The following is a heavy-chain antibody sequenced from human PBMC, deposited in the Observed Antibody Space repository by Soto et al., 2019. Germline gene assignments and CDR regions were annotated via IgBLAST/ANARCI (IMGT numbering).Heavy chain of an antibody. V-gene: IGHV4-30-4*01. J-gene: IGHJ5*02. CDR2: IYYSGST. CDR3: ARAEGVVVVAATSNWFDP. Sequence: SSETLSLTCTVSGGSISSGDYYWSWIRQPPGKGLEWIGYIYYSGSTYYNPSLKSRVTISVDTSKNQFSLKLSSVTAADTAVYYCARAEGVVVVAATSNWFDPWGQGTLVTVSS. CDR1: GGSISSGDYY. D-gene: IGHD2-15*01.